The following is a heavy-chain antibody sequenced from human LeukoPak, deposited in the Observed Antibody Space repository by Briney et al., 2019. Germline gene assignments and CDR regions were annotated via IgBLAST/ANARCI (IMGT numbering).Heavy chain of an antibody. V-gene: IGHV1-24*01. CDR1: GYTLTELS. Sequence: ASVKVSCKVSGYTLTELSMHWVRQAPGKGLEWMGGFDPEDGETIYAQKFQGRVTMTRNTSISTAYMELSSLRSEDTAVYYCATPTGSSGYYYATRDAFDIWGQGTMVTVSS. CDR3: ATPTGSSGYYYATRDAFDI. J-gene: IGHJ3*02. CDR2: FDPEDGET. D-gene: IGHD3-22*01.